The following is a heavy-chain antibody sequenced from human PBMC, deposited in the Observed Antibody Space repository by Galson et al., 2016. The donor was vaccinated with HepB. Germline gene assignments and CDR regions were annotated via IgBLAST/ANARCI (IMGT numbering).Heavy chain of an antibody. CDR3: ARDKFPHIPLAYLDF. CDR1: GFTFNNFP. D-gene: IGHD2-21*01. V-gene: IGHV3-30-3*01. J-gene: IGHJ4*02. CDR2: ISYAGTNT. Sequence: SLRLSCAASGFTFNNFPMHWVRQAPGKGLEWVALISYAGTNTFYADSVKGRFTISRANSRNTLYLDMHTLRPDDSATYFCARDKFPHIPLAYLDFWGPGSLVTVAS.